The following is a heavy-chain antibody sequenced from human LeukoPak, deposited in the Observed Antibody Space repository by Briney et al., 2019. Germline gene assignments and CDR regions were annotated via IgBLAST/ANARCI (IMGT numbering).Heavy chain of an antibody. J-gene: IGHJ1*01. D-gene: IGHD3-16*01. V-gene: IGHV3-23*01. Sequence: GGSLRLSCAASGFTFSSHGVNWVRQAPGKGLEWVSGISPSGGITYYTDSVKGRFTISRDNSKNTVSLQMNSLRGEDTAVYYCAKDDAWGRYKDWGQGTLVTVSS. CDR1: GFTFSSHG. CDR2: ISPSGGIT. CDR3: AKDDAWGRYKD.